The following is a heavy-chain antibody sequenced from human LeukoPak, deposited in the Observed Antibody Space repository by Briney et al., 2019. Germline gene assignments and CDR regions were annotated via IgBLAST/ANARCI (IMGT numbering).Heavy chain of an antibody. Sequence: SETLSLTCTVSGGSISSYYWSWIRQPPGKGLEWIGYIYYSGSTNYNPSLKSRVTISVDTSKTQFSLKLSSVTAADTAVYYCARPVWQKYYFDYWGQGTLVTVSS. CDR1: GGSISSYY. CDR3: ARPVWQKYYFDY. J-gene: IGHJ4*02. CDR2: IYYSGST. V-gene: IGHV4-59*08. D-gene: IGHD6-6*01.